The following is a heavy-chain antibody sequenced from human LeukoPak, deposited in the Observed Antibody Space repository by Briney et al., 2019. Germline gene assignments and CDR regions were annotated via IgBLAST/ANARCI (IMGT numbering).Heavy chain of an antibody. CDR3: ASYYDSSLGAFDI. CDR1: GGSISSYY. J-gene: IGHJ3*02. D-gene: IGHD3-22*01. Sequence: SETLSLACTVSGGSISSYYWSWIRQPPGKGLEWIGYIYYSGSTNYNPSLKSRVTISVDTSKNQFSLKLSSVTAADTAAYYCASYYDSSLGAFDIWGQGTMVTVSS. V-gene: IGHV4-59*01. CDR2: IYYSGST.